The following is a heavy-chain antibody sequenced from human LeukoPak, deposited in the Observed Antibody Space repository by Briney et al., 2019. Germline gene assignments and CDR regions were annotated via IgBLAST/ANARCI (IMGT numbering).Heavy chain of an antibody. CDR2: IIYSGGAT. V-gene: IGHV3-23*01. J-gene: IGHJ4*02. Sequence: GGSLRLSCAASGFTFSRSAMTWVRQGPGTGLEFVASIIYSGGATYYADSVRGRFTISRDNSKNTLYLQMNSLRAGDTALYYCAKDGLYYDGSEHVYYFDSWGQGTLVTVSS. CDR1: GFTFSRSA. D-gene: IGHD3-22*01. CDR3: AKDGLYYDGSEHVYYFDS.